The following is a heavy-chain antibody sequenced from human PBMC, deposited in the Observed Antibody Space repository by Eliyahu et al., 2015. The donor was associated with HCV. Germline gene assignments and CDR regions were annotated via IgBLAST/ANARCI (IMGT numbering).Heavy chain of an antibody. CDR3: ARVDTAMAIGYFDY. D-gene: IGHD5-18*01. CDR2: ISSSSSTI. CDR1: GFTFSSYS. V-gene: IGHV3-48*01. Sequence: EVQLVESGGGLVQPGGSLRLXCAASGFTFSSYSMNWVRQAPGKGLEGVSYISSSSSTIYYADSVKGRFTISRDNAKNSLYLQMNSLRAEDTAVYYCARVDTAMAIGYFDYWGQGTLVTVSS. J-gene: IGHJ4*02.